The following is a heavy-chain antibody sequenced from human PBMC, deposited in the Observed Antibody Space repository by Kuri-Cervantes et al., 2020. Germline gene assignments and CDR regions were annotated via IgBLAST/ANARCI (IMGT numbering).Heavy chain of an antibody. CDR2: IDPFGGRP. V-gene: IGHV1-46*01. J-gene: IGHJ4*02. Sequence: ASVKVSCKASGYSFTTHYIHWVRQAPGQGLEWMGVIDPFGGRPIYAQKFQGRVTMTTDTSTSTAYMELRSLRSGDTARYYCARGDSYFDYWGQGTLVTVSS. CDR1: GYSFTTHY. CDR3: ARGDSYFDY. D-gene: IGHD3-3*01.